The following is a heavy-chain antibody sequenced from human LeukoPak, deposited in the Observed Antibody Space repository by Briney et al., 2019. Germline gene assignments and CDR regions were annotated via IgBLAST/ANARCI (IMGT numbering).Heavy chain of an antibody. CDR1: GGTFSSYA. Sequence: EASVKVSCKASGGTFSSYAISWVRQAPGQGLEWMGGIIPIFGTANYAQKFQGRVTITTDESTSTAYMELSSLRSEDTAVYYCLMGGDHSSSLDYWGQGTLVTVSS. CDR2: IIPIFGTA. D-gene: IGHD6-13*01. J-gene: IGHJ4*02. V-gene: IGHV1-69*05. CDR3: LMGGDHSSSLDY.